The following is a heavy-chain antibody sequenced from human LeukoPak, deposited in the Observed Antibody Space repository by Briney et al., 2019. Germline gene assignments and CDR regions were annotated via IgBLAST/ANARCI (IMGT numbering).Heavy chain of an antibody. V-gene: IGHV4-59*01. Sequence: SETLSLTCTVSGGSISSYYWSWIRQPPGKGLEWIGYIYYSGSTNYNPSLKSRVTISVDTSKNQFSLKLSSVTAADTAVYYCARDYTEGVVVPAAIVSPFDPWGQGTLVTVSS. J-gene: IGHJ5*02. D-gene: IGHD2-2*01. CDR3: ARDYTEGVVVPAAIVSPFDP. CDR2: IYYSGST. CDR1: GGSISSYY.